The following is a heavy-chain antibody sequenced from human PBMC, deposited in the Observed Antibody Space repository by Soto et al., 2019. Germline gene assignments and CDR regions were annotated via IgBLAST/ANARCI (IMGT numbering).Heavy chain of an antibody. CDR1: GFTFTTYA. CDR3: ARNGRERQWLDYFDY. J-gene: IGHJ4*02. V-gene: IGHV3-30-3*01. Sequence: QVQLVESGGGVVQPGRSLRLSCAASGFTFTTYAIHWVRQAPGNGLEWVADISHDGHNKYYADSVKGRFTLSRDNSKNTLYLQMNSLRAEDTAVYYWARNGRERQWLDYFDYWGQGTLVTVSS. CDR2: ISHDGHNK. D-gene: IGHD6-19*01.